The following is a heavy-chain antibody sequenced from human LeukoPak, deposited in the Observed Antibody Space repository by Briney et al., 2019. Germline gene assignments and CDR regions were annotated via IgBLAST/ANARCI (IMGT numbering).Heavy chain of an antibody. J-gene: IGHJ4*02. V-gene: IGHV3-23*01. CDR2: ISGSGGST. CDR3: AKDKTKLDY. Sequence: GGSLRLSCAAPGLTFSSYAMSWVRPAPGKGLEWVSVISGSGGSTYYADSVKGRFSISRDNAKNTLYLQMNSLRAEDTAVYYCAKDKTKLDYWGQGTLVTVSS. CDR1: GLTFSSYA.